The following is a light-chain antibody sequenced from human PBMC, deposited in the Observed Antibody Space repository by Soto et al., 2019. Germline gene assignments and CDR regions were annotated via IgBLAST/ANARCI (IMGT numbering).Light chain of an antibody. CDR1: SGHSSYA. J-gene: IGLJ2*01. V-gene: IGLV4-69*01. CDR3: QTGGTGIVV. Sequence: QPVLTQSPSASASLGASVKLTCTLSSGHSSYAIAWHQQQPEKGPRYLMKVNSDGSHSKGDGIPDRFSGSSSGTERYLAISSLQSEDGGDYYCQTGGTGIVVIGGGTKLTVL. CDR2: VNSDGSH.